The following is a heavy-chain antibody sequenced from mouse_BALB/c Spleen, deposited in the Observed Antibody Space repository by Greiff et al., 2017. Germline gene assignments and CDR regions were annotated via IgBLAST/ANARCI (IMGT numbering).Heavy chain of an antibody. CDR2: ISSGGSYT. CDR1: GFTFSSYG. V-gene: IGHV5-6*01. D-gene: IGHD1-2*01. CDR3: ARLLRPYAMDY. J-gene: IGHJ4*01. Sequence: EVQRVESGGDLVKPGGSLKLSCAASGFTFSSYGMSWVRQTPDKRLEWVATISSGGSYTYYPDSVEGRFTISRDNAKNTLYLQMSSLKSEDTAMYYCARLLRPYAMDYWGQGTSVTVSS.